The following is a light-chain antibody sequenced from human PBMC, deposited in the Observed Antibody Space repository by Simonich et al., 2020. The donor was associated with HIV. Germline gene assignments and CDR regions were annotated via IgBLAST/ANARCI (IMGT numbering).Light chain of an antibody. CDR3: QQYKSFPT. CDR2: KAS. Sequence: DIQMTQSPSSLSASVGDRVTITCRASQDISNSLVWYQQKPGKAPKLLIYKASSLESGVPSSFSGSGSGTEFTLTISSLQPDDFATYYCQQYKSFPTFGQGTRVEIK. CDR1: QDISNS. J-gene: IGKJ1*01. V-gene: IGKV1-5*03.